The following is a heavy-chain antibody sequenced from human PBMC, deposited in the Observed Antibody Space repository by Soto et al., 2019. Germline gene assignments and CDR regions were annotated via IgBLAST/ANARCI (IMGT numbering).Heavy chain of an antibody. CDR2: INLNSGGT. CDR1: GYTFTGYY. V-gene: IGHV1-2*02. CDR3: ASGKNDYYNSSGYYTSNY. J-gene: IGHJ4*01. D-gene: IGHD3-22*01. Sequence: GASVKVSCKASGYTFTGYYLHWVRQAPGQGLEWMGWINLNSGGTNFAQKFQGRVTMTRDTSISTAYMELSRLRSDDTAVYYCASGKNDYYNSSGYYTSNYWGHEILVTVSS.